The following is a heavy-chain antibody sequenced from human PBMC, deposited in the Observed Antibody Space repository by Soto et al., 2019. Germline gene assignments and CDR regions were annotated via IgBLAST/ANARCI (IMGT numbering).Heavy chain of an antibody. D-gene: IGHD6-13*01. Sequence: PSETLSLTCTVSGDSISAYSWSWVRQPPGKGLEWIGNIHYNGNTKYNPSLKSRVSMSVDTSKNQFSLKLSSVTAADTAVYYCARAKAPLYSSSWYWFDPWGQGTLVTVSS. V-gene: IGHV4-59*08. CDR1: GDSISAYS. CDR2: IHYNGNT. CDR3: ARAKAPLYSSSWYWFDP. J-gene: IGHJ5*02.